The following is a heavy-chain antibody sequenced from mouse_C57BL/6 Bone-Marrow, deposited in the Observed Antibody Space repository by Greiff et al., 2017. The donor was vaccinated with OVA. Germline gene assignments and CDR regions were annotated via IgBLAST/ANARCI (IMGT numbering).Heavy chain of an antibody. D-gene: IGHD2-4*01. CDR3: AGGHYDLDYAMDY. CDR1: GYSITSGYD. V-gene: IGHV3-1*01. J-gene: IGHJ4*01. CDR2: ISYSGST. Sequence: VQLQQSGPGMVKPSQSLSLTCTVTGYSITSGYDWHWIRHFPGNKLEWMGYISYSGSTNYNPSLKSRISITHDTSKNHFFLKLNSVTTEDTATYYCAGGHYDLDYAMDYWGQGTSVTVSS.